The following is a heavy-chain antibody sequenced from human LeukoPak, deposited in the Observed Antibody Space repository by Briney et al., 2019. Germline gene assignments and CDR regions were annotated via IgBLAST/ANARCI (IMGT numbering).Heavy chain of an antibody. CDR3: AKDPRVLRFLEWLSENWFDP. CDR1: GFTFSSYA. V-gene: IGHV3-23*01. Sequence: PGGSLRLSCVGSGFTFSSYAMSWVRQAPGKGLEWVSAISGSGGSTYYADSVKGRFTISRDNSKNTLYLQMNSLRAEDTAVYYCAKDPRVLRFLEWLSENWFDPWGQGTPVTVSS. J-gene: IGHJ5*02. D-gene: IGHD3-3*01. CDR2: ISGSGGST.